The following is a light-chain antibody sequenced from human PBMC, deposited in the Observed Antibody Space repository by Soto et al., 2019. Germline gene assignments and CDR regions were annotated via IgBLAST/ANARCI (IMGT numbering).Light chain of an antibody. CDR3: SSYAGNNNLL. Sequence: ALTQPPSASGSPGQSVTISCTGTSSDVGKYKFVSWYQQHPGKAPKVIIYEVNNRPSGVPDRFSGSKSANTASLTVSGLRAEDEADYYCSSYAGNNNLLFGGGTKVTVL. CDR1: SSDVGKYKF. J-gene: IGLJ3*02. V-gene: IGLV2-8*01. CDR2: EVN.